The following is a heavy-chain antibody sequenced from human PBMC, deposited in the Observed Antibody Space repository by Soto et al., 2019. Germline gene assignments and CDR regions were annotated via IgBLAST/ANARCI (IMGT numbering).Heavy chain of an antibody. CDR3: ARAGYSSSWYDWFDP. J-gene: IGHJ5*02. CDR1: GYTFTSYA. Sequence: ASVKVSCKASGYTFTSYAMHWVRQAPGQRLEWMGWINAGNGNTKYSQKFQGRVTITRDTSASTAYMELSSLRSEDSAVYYCARAGYSSSWYDWFDPWGQGTLVTVSS. V-gene: IGHV1-3*01. CDR2: INAGNGNT. D-gene: IGHD6-13*01.